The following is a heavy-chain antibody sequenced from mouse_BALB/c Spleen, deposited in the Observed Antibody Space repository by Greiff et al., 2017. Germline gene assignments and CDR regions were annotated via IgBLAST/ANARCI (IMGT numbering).Heavy chain of an antibody. CDR3: ATLRLLFDY. CDR1: GFNIKDYY. Sequence: VQLQQSGAELVRPGALVKLSCKAPGFNIKDYYMHWVKQRPEQGLEWIGWIDPENGNTIYDPKFQGKASITADTSSNTAYLQLSSLTSEDTAVYYCATLRLLFDYWGQGTTLTVSS. D-gene: IGHD1-2*01. V-gene: IGHV14-1*02. J-gene: IGHJ2*01. CDR2: IDPENGNT.